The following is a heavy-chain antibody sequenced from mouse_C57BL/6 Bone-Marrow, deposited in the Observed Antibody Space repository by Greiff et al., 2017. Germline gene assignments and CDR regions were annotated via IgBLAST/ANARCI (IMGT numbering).Heavy chain of an antibody. Sequence: QVQLQQSGAELMKPGASVKLSCKASGYTFTGYCIEWVKQRPGHGLEWIGEILPGSGSTYYNEKFKGKATFTADTSSNPAYMQLSRLTTEDSAVFCCAADSNGELWGQGTLVTGSA. D-gene: IGHD2-5*01. CDR1: GYTFTGYC. J-gene: IGHJ3*02. CDR3: AADSNGEL. V-gene: IGHV1-9*01. CDR2: ILPGSGST.